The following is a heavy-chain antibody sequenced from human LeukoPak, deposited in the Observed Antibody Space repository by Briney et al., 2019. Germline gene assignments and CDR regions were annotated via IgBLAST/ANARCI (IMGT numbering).Heavy chain of an antibody. CDR3: ARHIGGGIEDMDV. V-gene: IGHV4-59*08. CDR1: GGSIGTYY. Sequence: PSETLSLTCTVSGGSIGTYYWSWVRQSPGKGLEWIGYVYVTGNRYNPYLQSRVTISVDTSRNQFFLKMSSVTAADTAVYYCARHIGGGIEDMDVWGKGTKVTVSS. J-gene: IGHJ6*03. CDR2: VYVTGN. D-gene: IGHD3-16*02.